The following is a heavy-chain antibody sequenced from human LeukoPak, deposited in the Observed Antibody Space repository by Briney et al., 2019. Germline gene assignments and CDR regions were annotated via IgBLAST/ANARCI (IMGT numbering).Heavy chain of an antibody. CDR1: GFTFSSYA. CDR3: ARDADTVGATGTNFDC. Sequence: GRSLRLSCAASGFTFSSYAMHWVRQAPGKGLEWVAVISYDGSNKYYADSVKGRFTISRDNSKNTLYLQMNSLRAEDTAVYYCARDADTVGATGTNFDCWGQGTLVTVSS. CDR2: ISYDGSNK. J-gene: IGHJ4*02. D-gene: IGHD1-26*01. V-gene: IGHV3-30-3*01.